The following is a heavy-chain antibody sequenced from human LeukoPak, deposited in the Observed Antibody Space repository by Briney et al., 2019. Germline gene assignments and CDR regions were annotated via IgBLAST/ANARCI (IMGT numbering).Heavy chain of an antibody. Sequence: GGSLRLSCAASGFTFSSYGTHWVRQAPGKGLEWVAVISYDGSNKYYADSVKGRFTISRDNSKNTLYLQMNSLRAEDTAVYYCARGRAYYDSSGYYFPAWYFDYWGQGTLVTVSS. CDR1: GFTFSSYG. J-gene: IGHJ4*02. CDR2: ISYDGSNK. V-gene: IGHV3-30*19. D-gene: IGHD3-22*01. CDR3: ARGRAYYDSSGYYFPAWYFDY.